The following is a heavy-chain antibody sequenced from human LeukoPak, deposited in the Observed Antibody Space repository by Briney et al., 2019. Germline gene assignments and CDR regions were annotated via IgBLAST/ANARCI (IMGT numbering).Heavy chain of an antibody. CDR1: GGSNSSYY. CDR2: IYYSGST. D-gene: IGHD1/OR15-1a*01. J-gene: IGHJ4*02. Sequence: SETLSLTYTVSGGSNSSYYWSWLRQPPGKGLEWVGYIYYSGSTNYNPSLKSRVTISVDTSKNQFSLKLSSVTAADTAVYYCASGPNKYYFDYWGQGTLVTVSS. V-gene: IGHV4-59*08. CDR3: ASGPNKYYFDY.